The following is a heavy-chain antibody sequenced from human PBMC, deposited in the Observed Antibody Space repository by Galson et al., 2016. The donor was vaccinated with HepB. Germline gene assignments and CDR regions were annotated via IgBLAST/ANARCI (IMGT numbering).Heavy chain of an antibody. CDR2: ISPIFDTV. Sequence: SVKVSCKASGGTFSSYAISWVRQAPGQGLEWMGGISPIFDTVNYAQKFQGRVTITADESTRTVYMELSSLRSEDTAVYYCARARLTQPFRGGMDVWGQGTTVTVSS. J-gene: IGHJ6*02. D-gene: IGHD4-23*01. V-gene: IGHV1-69*13. CDR3: ARARLTQPFRGGMDV. CDR1: GGTFSSYA.